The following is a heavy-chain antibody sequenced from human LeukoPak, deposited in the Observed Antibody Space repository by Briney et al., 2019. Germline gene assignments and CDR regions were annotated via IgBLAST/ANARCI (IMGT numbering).Heavy chain of an antibody. CDR2: IYSGDSDT. CDR1: GYSFTSYW. J-gene: IGHJ3*02. V-gene: IGHV5-51*01. D-gene: IGHD5-18*01. Sequence: RRKSLQISCKGSGYSFTSYWIGGVRPMPGKCLEWMRIIYSGDSDTRYSPSFQGQVTISADKSISTAYLQWSSLKASDTAMYYCARTVAEYSYGYDAFDIWGQGTMVTVSS. CDR3: ARTVAEYSYGYDAFDI.